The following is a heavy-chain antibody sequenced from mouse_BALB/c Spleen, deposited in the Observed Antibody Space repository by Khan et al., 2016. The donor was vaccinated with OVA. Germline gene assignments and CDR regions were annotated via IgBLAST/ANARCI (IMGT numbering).Heavy chain of an antibody. CDR1: GFTFSRFG. J-gene: IGHJ2*01. CDR3: ARDSNFDY. Sequence: EVKLVESGGGLVQPGGSRKLSCAASGFTFSRFGMHWVRQAPEKRLEWVAYISSGSSTIYYGDTVKGRFTISRDNPKNTLFLQMTSLRSEDTAMYYCARDSNFDYWGQGTTLTVSS. V-gene: IGHV5-17*02. CDR2: ISSGSSTI.